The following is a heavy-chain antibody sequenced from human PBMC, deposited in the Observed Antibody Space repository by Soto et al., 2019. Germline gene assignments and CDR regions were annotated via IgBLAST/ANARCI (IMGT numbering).Heavy chain of an antibody. Sequence: SETLSLTCTVSGGSISSYYWSWIRQPPGKGLEWIGYIYYSGSTNYNPSLKSRVTISVDTSKNQFSLKLSSVTAADTAVYYCARRVIEYCSSTSCSGTYYYYYMDVWGKGTTVTVSS. CDR3: ARRVIEYCSSTSCSGTYYYYYMDV. V-gene: IGHV4-59*08. J-gene: IGHJ6*03. CDR1: GGSISSYY. D-gene: IGHD2-2*01. CDR2: IYYSGST.